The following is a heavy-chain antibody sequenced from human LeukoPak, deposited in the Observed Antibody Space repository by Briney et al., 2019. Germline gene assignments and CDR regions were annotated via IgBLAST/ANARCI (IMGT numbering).Heavy chain of an antibody. CDR1: GGSISSGSYY. V-gene: IGHV4-61*02. Sequence: PSQTLSLTCTVSGGSISSGSYYWSWIRQPDGKGLEWIGRIYTSGSTNYNPSLKSRVTISVDTSKNQFSLKLSSVTAADTAVYYCARDYSQYYYYYYMDVWGKGTTVTVSS. D-gene: IGHD2-15*01. CDR2: IYTSGST. CDR3: ARDYSQYYYYYYMDV. J-gene: IGHJ6*03.